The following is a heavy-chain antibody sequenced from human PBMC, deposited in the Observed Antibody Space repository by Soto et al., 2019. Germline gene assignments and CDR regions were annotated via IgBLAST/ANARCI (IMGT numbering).Heavy chain of an antibody. D-gene: IGHD3-3*01. J-gene: IGHJ3*02. CDR3: ARGYLGVVIILAFDI. CDR2: IYYSGST. V-gene: IGHV4-31*03. CDR1: GGSISSGGYY. Sequence: QVQLQESGPGLVKPSQTLSLTCTVSGGSISSGGYYWSWIRQHPGKGLEWIGYIYYSGSTYYNPSLKSRVTLSVDTSKNQFSLKLSSVTAADTAVYYCARGYLGVVIILAFDIWGQGTMVTVSS.